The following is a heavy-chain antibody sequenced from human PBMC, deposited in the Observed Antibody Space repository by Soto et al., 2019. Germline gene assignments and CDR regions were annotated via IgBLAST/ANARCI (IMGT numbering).Heavy chain of an antibody. J-gene: IGHJ4*02. CDR2: ISTSSSNI. V-gene: IGHV3-21*01. CDR3: ARGLVGVPVAADFDY. D-gene: IGHD3-10*01. CDR1: GFSFSDYT. Sequence: PGGSLRLSCVASGFSFSDYTMTWVRQAPGKGLDWVSTISTSSSNIFYAASVKGRFTVSRDNAKNSLYLQMDNLRAEDTAVYFCARGLVGVPVAADFDYWGQGTLVTVSS.